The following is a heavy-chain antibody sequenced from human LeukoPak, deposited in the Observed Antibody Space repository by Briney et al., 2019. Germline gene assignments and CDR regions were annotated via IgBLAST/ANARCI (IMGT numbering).Heavy chain of an antibody. Sequence: PGGSLRLSCAASGFIFSDYYMSWVRQAPGKGLDWVSYISSSGSTIYYADSVKGRFTISRDNAKNSLSLQMNSLRAEDTAVYYCARREDVDIMATGSHAFDLWGQGRMVTVSS. CDR3: ARREDVDIMATGSHAFDL. J-gene: IGHJ3*01. D-gene: IGHD5-12*01. V-gene: IGHV3-11*01. CDR2: ISSSGSTI. CDR1: GFIFSDYY.